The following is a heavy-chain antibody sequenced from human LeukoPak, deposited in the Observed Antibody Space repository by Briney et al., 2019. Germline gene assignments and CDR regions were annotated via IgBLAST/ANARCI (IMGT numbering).Heavy chain of an antibody. Sequence: GGSLRLSCAASGFTVNNNYMSWVRQAPGKGLEWVSLFYTAGSTYYADSFKGRFTISRDNSKNTLYLQMNSLRAEDTAVYYCASLKPGYYFDYWGQGTLVTVSS. V-gene: IGHV3-66*01. D-gene: IGHD3-9*01. CDR1: GFTVNNNY. J-gene: IGHJ4*02. CDR3: ASLKPGYYFDY. CDR2: FYTAGST.